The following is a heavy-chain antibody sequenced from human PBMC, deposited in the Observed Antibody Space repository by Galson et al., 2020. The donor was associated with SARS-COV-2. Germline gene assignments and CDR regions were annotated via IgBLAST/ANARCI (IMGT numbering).Heavy chain of an antibody. D-gene: IGHD3-16*01. J-gene: IGHJ4*02. Sequence: TGGSLRLSCAASGFIFSNYWMSWIRQAPGKGLEWVANIKQDGSEKYYADSVKGRFTISRDNAKNALYLQMNTLRAEDTAVFYCARVRAEWKLGADYWGQGALITVSS. CDR3: ARVRAEWKLGADY. CDR1: GFIFSNYW. CDR2: IKQDGSEK. V-gene: IGHV3-7*03.